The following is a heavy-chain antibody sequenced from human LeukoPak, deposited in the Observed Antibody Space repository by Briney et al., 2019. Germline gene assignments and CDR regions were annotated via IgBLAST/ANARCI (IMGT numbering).Heavy chain of an antibody. CDR2: SYWNDDK. V-gene: IGHV2-5*01. CDR3: SHVDTNGYAPLRH. J-gene: IGHJ4*02. CDR1: GFGLSSSEVS. D-gene: IGHD2-2*01. Sequence: GPWHFPLPPTLTLTCTFSGFGLSSSEVSVCCIRQTPGKALAWVELSYWNDDKRYRPSLKSRLTISKDTSKNQVVLTMTKMDPVDTATYYCSHVDTNGYAPLRHWGQGTLVTVSS.